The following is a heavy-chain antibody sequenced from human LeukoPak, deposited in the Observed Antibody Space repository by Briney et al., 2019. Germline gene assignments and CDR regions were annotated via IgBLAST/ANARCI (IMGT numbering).Heavy chain of an antibody. V-gene: IGHV3-21*04. CDR1: GFDFNTYS. CDR2: ISSSSSFI. CDR3: AKGHSDFGTGFDG. D-gene: IGHD4-17*01. Sequence: GGSLRLSCAASGFDFNTYSMNWVRQAPGKGLEWVSSISSSSSFIYYAESIKGRFTISRDNAKNSLFLQMNSLRAEDTAVYFCAKGHSDFGTGFDGWGQGTLVTVSS. J-gene: IGHJ4*02.